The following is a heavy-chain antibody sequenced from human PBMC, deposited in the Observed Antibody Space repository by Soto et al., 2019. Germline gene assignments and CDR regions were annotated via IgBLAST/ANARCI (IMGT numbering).Heavy chain of an antibody. V-gene: IGHV4-59*01. D-gene: IGHD1-1*01. CDR2: IYYSGST. CDR1: GGSISSYY. CDR3: ARDGRDGYNWWFDY. Sequence: ASETLSLTCTVSGGSISSYYWSWIRQPPGKGLEWIGYIYYSGSTNYNPSLKSRVTISVDTSKNQFSLKLSSVTAADTAVYYCARDGRDGYNWWFDYWGQGTLVTVSS. J-gene: IGHJ4*02.